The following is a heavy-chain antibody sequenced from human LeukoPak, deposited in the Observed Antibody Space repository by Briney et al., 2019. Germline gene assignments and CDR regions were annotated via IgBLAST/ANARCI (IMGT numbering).Heavy chain of an antibody. Sequence: PSETLSLTCTVSGGSMSSYYWSWIRQPPGKGLEWIGYTYYSGSTNYNPSLKSRVSISIDTSKNQFSLKVSSVTAADTAVYYCARASVGVTDYYFDYWGQGTLVTVSS. CDR2: TYYSGST. CDR3: ARASVGVTDYYFDY. CDR1: GGSMSSYY. J-gene: IGHJ4*02. D-gene: IGHD1-26*01. V-gene: IGHV4-59*01.